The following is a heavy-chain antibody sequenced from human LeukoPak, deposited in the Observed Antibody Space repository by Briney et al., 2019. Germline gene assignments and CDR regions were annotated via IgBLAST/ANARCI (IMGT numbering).Heavy chain of an antibody. J-gene: IGHJ4*02. CDR2: VTGDARNT. V-gene: IGHV3-23*01. D-gene: IGHD6-13*01. Sequence: PGGSLRLSCAASGFTFSNYAMSWVRQAPGKGLEWVASVTGDARNTYYTDSVKGRFTISRDNSKNTLYLQMNSLRTEDTAVYYCASGPYWQQLTTYYFDYWGQGTLLTVSS. CDR1: GFTFSNYA. CDR3: ASGPYWQQLTTYYFDY.